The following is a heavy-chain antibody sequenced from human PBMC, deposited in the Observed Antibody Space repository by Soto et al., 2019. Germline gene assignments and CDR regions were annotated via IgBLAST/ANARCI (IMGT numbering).Heavy chain of an antibody. V-gene: IGHV5-10-1*01. CDR3: ASGSSSSKYYYGMDV. J-gene: IGHJ6*02. D-gene: IGHD6-6*01. CDR2: IDPSDSYT. CDR1: GYSFTSYW. Sequence: GESLKISCKGSGYSFTSYWTSWVRQMPGKGLEWMGRIDPSDSYTNYSPSFQGHVTISADKSISTAYLQWSSLKASDTAMYYCASGSSSSKYYYGMDVWGQGTTVTVSS.